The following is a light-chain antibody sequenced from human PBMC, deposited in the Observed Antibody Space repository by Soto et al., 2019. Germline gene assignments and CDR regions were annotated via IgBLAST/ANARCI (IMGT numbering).Light chain of an antibody. Sequence: QSVLTQPPSASGTPGQRVTISCSGSSSNIGRNTENWYQQLPGTAPKLLIYSNNQRPSGVPDRFSGSKSGTSASLAISGLQSEDEADYYCAAWDASLNGWVFGGGTKLTVL. CDR3: AAWDASLNGWV. J-gene: IGLJ3*02. V-gene: IGLV1-44*01. CDR2: SNN. CDR1: SSNIGRNT.